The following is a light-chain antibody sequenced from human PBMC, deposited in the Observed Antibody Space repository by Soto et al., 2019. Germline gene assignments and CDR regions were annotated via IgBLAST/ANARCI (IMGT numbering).Light chain of an antibody. CDR3: QQYNSPLT. CDR2: KAS. CDR1: QSISSW. V-gene: IGKV1-5*03. Sequence: DIQMTQSPSTLSASVGDRVTITCRASQSISSWLAWYQQKQGKAPKLLIYKASSLESGVPSRFSGSGSGTEFTLTISILQPDDFATYYCQQYNSPLTFGGGTKVEIK. J-gene: IGKJ4*01.